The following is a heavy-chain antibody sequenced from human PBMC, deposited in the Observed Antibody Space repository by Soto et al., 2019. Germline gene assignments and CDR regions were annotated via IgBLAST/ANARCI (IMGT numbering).Heavy chain of an antibody. CDR1: GFTFSSYA. V-gene: IGHV3-23*01. CDR2: ISGSGGST. Sequence: QPGGSLRLSCAASGFTFSSYAMSWVRQAPGKGLEWVSAISGSGGSTYYADSVKGRFTISRDNSKNTLYLQMNSLRAEDTAVYYCAKELYYYGSGSNINWFDPWGQGTLVTVSS. D-gene: IGHD3-10*01. CDR3: AKELYYYGSGSNINWFDP. J-gene: IGHJ5*02.